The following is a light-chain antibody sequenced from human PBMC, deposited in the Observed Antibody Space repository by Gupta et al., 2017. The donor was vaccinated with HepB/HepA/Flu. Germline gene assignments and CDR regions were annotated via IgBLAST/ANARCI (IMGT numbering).Light chain of an antibody. J-gene: IGLJ2*01. Sequence: QSALTPPASVSGSPGQSITISCTGTSSDVGGHNHVSWYQQHPGKVPKLMIYDVSNRPSGVSNRFSGSKSGNTAFLTISGLQAEDEADYYCNSYTSSTTWVFGGGTKLTVL. CDR2: DVS. CDR1: SSDVGGHNH. CDR3: NSYTSSTTWV. V-gene: IGLV2-14*03.